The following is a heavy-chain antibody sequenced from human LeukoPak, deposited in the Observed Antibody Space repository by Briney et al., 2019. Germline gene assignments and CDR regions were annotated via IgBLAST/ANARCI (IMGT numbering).Heavy chain of an antibody. D-gene: IGHD6-13*01. J-gene: IGHJ4*02. Sequence: ASVKVSCKASGYTFTGYYMHWVRQAPGQGLEWMGWINPNSGGTNYAQKFQGRVTMTRDTSTSTAYMELSRLRSDDTAVYYCARVVGSSWCLDYWGQGTLVTVSS. V-gene: IGHV1-2*02. CDR2: INPNSGGT. CDR1: GYTFTGYY. CDR3: ARVVGSSWCLDY.